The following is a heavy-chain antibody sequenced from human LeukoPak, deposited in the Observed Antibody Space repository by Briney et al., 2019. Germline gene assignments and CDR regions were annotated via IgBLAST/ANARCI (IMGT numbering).Heavy chain of an antibody. Sequence: GESLKISCKGSGYSFTSYWIGWVRQMPGKGLEWMGIIYPGDSDTRYSPSFQGQVTISADKSLSTAYLQWSSLKASDTAMYYCARGPELWSGYPYFDYWGQGTLVTVSS. V-gene: IGHV5-51*01. CDR3: ARGPELWSGYPYFDY. CDR2: IYPGDSDT. J-gene: IGHJ4*02. CDR1: GYSFTSYW. D-gene: IGHD3-3*01.